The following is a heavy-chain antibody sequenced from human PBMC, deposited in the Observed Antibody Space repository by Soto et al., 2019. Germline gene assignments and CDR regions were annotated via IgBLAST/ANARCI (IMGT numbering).Heavy chain of an antibody. CDR2: IHHSGGP. CDR1: RDYD. J-gene: IGHJ4*02. CDR3: ASYGSGSYYNGYYFDY. Sequence: RDYDGSRIRQTTGKGLEWIGDIHHSGGPKYNPSLKSRVTISADTSKNQFSLELSSVTAADTAVYYCASYGSGSYYNGYYFDYRGQGT. D-gene: IGHD3-10*01. V-gene: IGHV4-34*01.